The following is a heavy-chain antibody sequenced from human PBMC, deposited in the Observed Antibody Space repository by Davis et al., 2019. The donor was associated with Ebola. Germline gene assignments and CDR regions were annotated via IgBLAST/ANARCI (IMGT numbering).Heavy chain of an antibody. CDR3: ERPLHYYYGMDV. CDR1: GGSISSYY. J-gene: IGHJ6*02. CDR2: IYYSGST. V-gene: IGHV4-59*01. Sequence: MPSETLSLTCTVSGGSISSYYWSWIRQPPGKGLEWIGYIYYSGSTNYNPALKSRVTIPVDKSKNQFSLQLNSVTPEDTAVYYCERPLHYYYGMDVWGQGTTVTVSS.